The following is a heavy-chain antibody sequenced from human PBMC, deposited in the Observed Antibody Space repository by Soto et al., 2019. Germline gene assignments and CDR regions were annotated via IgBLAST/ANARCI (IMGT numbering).Heavy chain of an antibody. CDR3: ARPTSHWNYVSGWFDP. J-gene: IGHJ5*02. CDR2: IYYSGST. Sequence: SETLSLTCTVSGGSISSSSYYWGWIRQPPGKGLEWIGSIYYSGSTYYNPSLKSRVTISVDTSKNQFSLKLSSVTAADTAVYYRARPTSHWNYVSGWFDPWGQGTLVTVSS. D-gene: IGHD1-7*01. CDR1: GGSISSSSYY. V-gene: IGHV4-39*01.